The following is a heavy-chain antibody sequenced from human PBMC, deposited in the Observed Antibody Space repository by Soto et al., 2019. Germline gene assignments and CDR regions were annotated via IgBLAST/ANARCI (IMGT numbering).Heavy chain of an antibody. CDR3: AKDLTTVTKDPFEY. CDR2: ISGSGGST. V-gene: IGHV3-23*01. D-gene: IGHD4-17*01. Sequence: AVGSLRLSCAASGFTFSSYAMSWDRQAPGKGLEWVSAISGSGGSTYYADSVKGRFTISRDNSKNTLYLQMNSLRAEDTAVYYCAKDLTTVTKDPFEYWGQGTLVTVSS. CDR1: GFTFSSYA. J-gene: IGHJ4*02.